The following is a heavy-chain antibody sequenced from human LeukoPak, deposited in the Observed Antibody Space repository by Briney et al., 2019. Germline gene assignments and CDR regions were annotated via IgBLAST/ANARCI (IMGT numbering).Heavy chain of an antibody. CDR3: AKGSPAAIVYFGY. CDR1: GFTFSSYA. Sequence: GGSLRLSCAASGFTFSSYAMSWVRQAPGQGLEWVSAISGSAGSTYYADSVKGRFTISRDNSKNTLYLQMNSLRAEDTAVYYCAKGSPAAIVYFGYWAQGTLVTVSS. D-gene: IGHD2-2*01. CDR2: ISGSAGST. J-gene: IGHJ4*02. V-gene: IGHV3-23*01.